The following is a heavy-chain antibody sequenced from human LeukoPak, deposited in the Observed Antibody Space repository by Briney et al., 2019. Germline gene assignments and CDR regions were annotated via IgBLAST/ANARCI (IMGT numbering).Heavy chain of an antibody. CDR3: ARDSEVRRNLWHY. D-gene: IGHD3-10*01. J-gene: IGHJ4*02. CDR2: IIPLFGAP. V-gene: IGHV1-69*13. CDR1: GGTLSSYA. Sequence: SVKVSCKASGGTLSSYALSWVRQAPGQGPEWMGGIIPLFGAPNYAQRFQGRVTITADESTSTVYMELRSLRFEDTAVYYCARDSEVRRNLWHYWGQGTLVTVSS.